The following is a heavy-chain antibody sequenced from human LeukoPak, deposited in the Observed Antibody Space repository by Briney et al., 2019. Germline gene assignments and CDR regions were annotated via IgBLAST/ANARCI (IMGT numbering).Heavy chain of an antibody. Sequence: SETLSLTCTVSGGSISSRSYYWGWIRQSPGKGLEWIGTIYYSGTTYYNPSLKSRVTISVDTSKNHFSLKLSSVTAADTAVYYCARHGAMAAAGTTPDYWGQGTLVIVSS. CDR3: ARHGAMAAAGTTPDY. CDR2: IYYSGTT. CDR1: GGSISSRSYY. J-gene: IGHJ4*02. D-gene: IGHD6-13*01. V-gene: IGHV4-39*01.